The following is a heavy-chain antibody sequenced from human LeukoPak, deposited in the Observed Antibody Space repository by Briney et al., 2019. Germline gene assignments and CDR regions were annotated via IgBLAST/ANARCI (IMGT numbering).Heavy chain of an antibody. J-gene: IGHJ4*02. CDR2: ISQDGSAT. V-gene: IGHV3-7*01. Sequence: GGSLRLSCAASGFTFSRYCMTWVRQAPGKGLEWVAEISQDGSATYYIDSVRGRFTISRDNAKNSLYLQMNNLRGEDTAVYYCATSDYSGRGGVSPSDYWGQGTLVTVSS. CDR3: ATSDYSGRGGVSPSDY. D-gene: IGHD3-10*01. CDR1: GFTFSRYC.